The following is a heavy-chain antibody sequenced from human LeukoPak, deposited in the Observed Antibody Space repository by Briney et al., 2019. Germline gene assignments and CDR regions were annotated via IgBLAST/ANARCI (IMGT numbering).Heavy chain of an antibody. D-gene: IGHD3-3*01. CDR3: AREAVTIFGLVRTQTPKGPHRFDP. V-gene: IGHV1-46*01. CDR1: GYSFTNFG. Sequence: GASVKVSCKTSGYSFTNFGITWVRQAPGQGLEWMGLINPSGGTTNCAQKFQGRVTMTRDMSTTTVYMHLSSLRSEDTAVYYCAREAVTIFGLVRTQTPKGPHRFDPWDQGTLVTVSS. J-gene: IGHJ5*02. CDR2: INPSGGTT.